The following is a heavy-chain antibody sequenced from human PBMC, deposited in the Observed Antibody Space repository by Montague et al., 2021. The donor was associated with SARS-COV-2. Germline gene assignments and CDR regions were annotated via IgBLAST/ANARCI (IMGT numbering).Heavy chain of an antibody. CDR2: IYHSGNT. Sequence: SETLSLTCTVPGGFISSSYWSWIRQPPGKGLEWIGYIYHSGNTNYNPSLKSRVTISIDTSMNQFSLRLTSVTAADTAIYYCARTGSGRSDLAYWGQGTLVTVSS. CDR3: ARTGSGRSDLAY. J-gene: IGHJ4*02. CDR1: GGFISSSY. V-gene: IGHV4-59*12. D-gene: IGHD1-26*01.